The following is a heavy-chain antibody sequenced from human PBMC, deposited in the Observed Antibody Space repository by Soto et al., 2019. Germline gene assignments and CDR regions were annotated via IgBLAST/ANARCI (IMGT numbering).Heavy chain of an antibody. Sequence: QVQLVQSGAEVKKPGASVKVSCKTFGYTFISYDINWVRQATGQGPEWMGWMNPNSGKTVYAQKFQGRVTMTRNTAINTAYLELSSLKSEDTAIYYCARGRSIYGVFYPPDFWGQGTQVTVSS. CDR3: ARGRSIYGVFYPPDF. D-gene: IGHD2-8*01. CDR2: MNPNSGKT. J-gene: IGHJ4*02. CDR1: GYTFISYD. V-gene: IGHV1-8*01.